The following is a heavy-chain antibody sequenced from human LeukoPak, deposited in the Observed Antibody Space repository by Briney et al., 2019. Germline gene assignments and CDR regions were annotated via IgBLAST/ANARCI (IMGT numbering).Heavy chain of an antibody. Sequence: ASVKVSCKASGYTFTGYYMHWVRQAPGQGLEWMGWINPNSGGTNYAQKFQGRVTMTRDTSISTAYMELSRLRSDDTAVYYCARHLGYCSGGSCYPGDYWGQGTLVTVSS. V-gene: IGHV1-2*02. CDR3: ARHLGYCSGGSCYPGDY. D-gene: IGHD2-15*01. CDR2: INPNSGGT. J-gene: IGHJ4*02. CDR1: GYTFTGYY.